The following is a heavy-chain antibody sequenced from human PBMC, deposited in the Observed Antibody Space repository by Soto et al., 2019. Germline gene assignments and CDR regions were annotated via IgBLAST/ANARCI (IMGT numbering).Heavy chain of an antibody. J-gene: IGHJ4*02. CDR1: GFAFSDYA. D-gene: IGHD3-22*01. V-gene: IGHV3-23*01. CDR3: AKSLFDSGGYFLWYFDY. Sequence: PGGSLRLSCVASGFAFSDYAMTWFRQAPGKGLEWVSAVSGGGGNTYYADSVKGRFTVSRDNSKKTLYLQMNSLRAEDAAVYYCAKSLFDSGGYFLWYFDYWGQGSLVTVSS. CDR2: VSGGGGNT.